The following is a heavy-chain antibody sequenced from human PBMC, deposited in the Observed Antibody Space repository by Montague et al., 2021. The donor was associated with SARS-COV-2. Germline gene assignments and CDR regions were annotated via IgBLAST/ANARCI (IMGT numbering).Heavy chain of an antibody. D-gene: IGHD3-22*01. CDR3: AREGGPYFYDP. Sequence: SETLSLTCSVSGGSISGHYWTWIRQPPGKGPEWIGYISYSGATHYNPSLRSRLTISIDVSRNRLSLNLSSVTAADTAVYYCAREGGPYFYDPWGQGTLVTVSS. V-gene: IGHV4-59*11. CDR2: ISYSGAT. CDR1: GGSISGHY. J-gene: IGHJ5*02.